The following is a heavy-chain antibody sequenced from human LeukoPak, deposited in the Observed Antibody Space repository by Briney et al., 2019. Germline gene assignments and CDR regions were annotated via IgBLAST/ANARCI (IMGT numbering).Heavy chain of an antibody. D-gene: IGHD3-3*01. CDR3: ARSSKGITIFGSVD. CDR2: ISYDGSNK. J-gene: IGHJ4*02. Sequence: GGSLRLSCAACGFTFSSFPMHGVRQPPGKGLEGLADISYDGSNKYYADSVKGRFTICSDNSKNTLYLQMNSLRAADTAVYYCARSSKGITIFGSVDWGQGTLVTVSS. V-gene: IGHV3-30*04. CDR1: GFTFSSFP.